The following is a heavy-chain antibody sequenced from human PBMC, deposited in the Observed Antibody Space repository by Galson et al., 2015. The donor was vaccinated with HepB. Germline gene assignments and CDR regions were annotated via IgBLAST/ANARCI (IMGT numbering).Heavy chain of an antibody. V-gene: IGHV1-2*02. CDR3: ARRKMRLGYCSSTSCLVDY. Sequence: SVKVSCKASGYTFTGYYMHWVRRAPGQGLEWMGWINPNSGGTNYAQKFQGRVTMTRDTSISTAYMELSRLRSDDTAVYYCARRKMRLGYCSSTSCLVDYWGQGTLVTVSS. D-gene: IGHD2-2*01. CDR1: GYTFTGYY. CDR2: INPNSGGT. J-gene: IGHJ4*02.